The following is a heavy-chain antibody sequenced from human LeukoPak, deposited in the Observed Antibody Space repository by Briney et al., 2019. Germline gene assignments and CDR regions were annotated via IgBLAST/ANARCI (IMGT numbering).Heavy chain of an antibody. Sequence: ASVKVSCKASGGTFSSYAISWVRQAPGQGLEWMGGIIPIFGTANYAQKFQGRVTITTDESTSTAYMELSSLRSEDTAVYYCARQGRSGYLYPYYYYYMDVWGKGTTVTVSS. D-gene: IGHD3-22*01. J-gene: IGHJ6*03. V-gene: IGHV1-69*05. CDR2: IIPIFGTA. CDR3: ARQGRSGYLYPYYYYYMDV. CDR1: GGTFSSYA.